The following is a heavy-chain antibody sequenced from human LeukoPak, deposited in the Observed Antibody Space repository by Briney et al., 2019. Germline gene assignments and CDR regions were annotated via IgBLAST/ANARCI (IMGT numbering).Heavy chain of an antibody. CDR3: ARVRSGDRDFDY. Sequence: GGSLRLSCAASGFTFSSYAMSWVRQAPGKGLEWVSSISSSGSYIYYADSVKGRFTISRDNAKNSLYLQMNSLRAEDTAVYYCARVRSGDRDFDYWGQGTLVTVSS. J-gene: IGHJ4*02. CDR1: GFTFSSYA. D-gene: IGHD4-17*01. CDR2: ISSSGSYI. V-gene: IGHV3-21*01.